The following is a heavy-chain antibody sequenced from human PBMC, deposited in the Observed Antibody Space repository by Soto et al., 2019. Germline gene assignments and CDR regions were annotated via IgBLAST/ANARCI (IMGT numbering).Heavy chain of an antibody. J-gene: IGHJ4*02. CDR1: GGSISSGGYY. Sequence: QVQLQESGPGLVKPSQTLSLTCTVSGGSISSGGYYWSWIRQHPGKGLEWIGYIFYSGSTFYNPSLKSRIAMSVDTSKNQFSLKLSSVTAADTAVYYCARAPGDYFDYWGQGTLVTVSS. CDR3: ARAPGDYFDY. V-gene: IGHV4-31*03. CDR2: IFYSGST.